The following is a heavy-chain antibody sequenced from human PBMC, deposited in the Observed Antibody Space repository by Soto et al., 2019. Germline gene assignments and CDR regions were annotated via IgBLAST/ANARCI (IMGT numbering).Heavy chain of an antibody. Sequence: SLTCTVSGGSISSYYWSWIRQPPGKGLEWIGYIYYSGSTNYKPSLKSRVTISVDTSKNQFSLKLNSVTAADTAVYYCARLGGYCSSTSCYGYYGMDVWGQGTTVTVSS. CDR2: IYYSGST. CDR3: ARLGGYCSSTSCYGYYGMDV. V-gene: IGHV4-59*08. D-gene: IGHD2-2*01. J-gene: IGHJ6*02. CDR1: GGSISSYY.